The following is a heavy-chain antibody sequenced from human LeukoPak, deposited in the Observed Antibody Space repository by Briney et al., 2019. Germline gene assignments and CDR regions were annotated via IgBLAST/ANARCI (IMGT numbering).Heavy chain of an antibody. V-gene: IGHV1-2*02. Sequence: GASVKVSCKASGYTLTVYYMHWVGQAPGQGLEWMGWINPNSGGTNYAQKFQGRVTMTRDTSISTTYLELSRLRSDDTAVYYCARRAYSSSWTDAFDTWGQGTMVTVSS. J-gene: IGHJ3*02. CDR2: INPNSGGT. CDR3: ARRAYSSSWTDAFDT. D-gene: IGHD6-13*01. CDR1: GYTLTVYY.